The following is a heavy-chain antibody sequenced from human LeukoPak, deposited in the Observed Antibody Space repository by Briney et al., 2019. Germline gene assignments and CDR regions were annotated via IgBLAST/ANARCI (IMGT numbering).Heavy chain of an antibody. Sequence: GGSLRLSCAASGFTFSSYSMNWVRQAPGKGLEWVSYISSSSSTIYYADSVKGRFTISRDNAKNSPYLQMSSLRAEDTAVYYCARVNKRGDFWSSWGQGTLVTVSS. CDR2: ISSSSSTI. J-gene: IGHJ4*02. D-gene: IGHD3-3*01. CDR3: ARVNKRGDFWSS. V-gene: IGHV3-48*01. CDR1: GFTFSSYS.